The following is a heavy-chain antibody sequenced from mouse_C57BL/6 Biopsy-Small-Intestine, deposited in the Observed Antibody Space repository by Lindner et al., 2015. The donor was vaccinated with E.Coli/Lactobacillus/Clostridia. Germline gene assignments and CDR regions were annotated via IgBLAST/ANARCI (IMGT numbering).Heavy chain of an antibody. J-gene: IGHJ1*03. V-gene: IGHV1-85*01. CDR1: GYTFTSHD. D-gene: IGHD2-4*01. CDR3: ARWTYDYDEGWYFDV. CDR2: IYPREGST. Sequence: VQLQESGPDLVKPGASVKLSCKASGYTFTSHDINWVKQRPGQGLEWIGWIYPREGSTKYNEKFKGKATLTVDTSPSTANMELHSLTSEDSAVYFCARWTYDYDEGWYFDVWGTGTTVTVSS.